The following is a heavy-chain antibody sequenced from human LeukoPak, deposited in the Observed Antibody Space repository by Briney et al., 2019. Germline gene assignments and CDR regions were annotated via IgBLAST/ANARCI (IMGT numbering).Heavy chain of an antibody. CDR1: GFTFSSYA. CDR2: ISGSGGST. Sequence: GGSLRLSCAASGFTFSSYAMSWVRQAPGKGLEWVSAISGSGGSTYYADSVKGRFTISRDNSKNTLYLQMNSLRAEDTAVYYCARDIYCSGGSCGNFDLWGRGTLVTVSS. D-gene: IGHD2-15*01. V-gene: IGHV3-23*01. CDR3: ARDIYCSGGSCGNFDL. J-gene: IGHJ2*01.